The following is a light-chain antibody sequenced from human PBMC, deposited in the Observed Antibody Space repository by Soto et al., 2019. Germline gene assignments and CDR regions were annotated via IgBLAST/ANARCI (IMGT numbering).Light chain of an antibody. Sequence: ENVLTQSPGTLSLSPGERATLSCRASQSLSSSYLAWYQQKPGQAPRLLIYGASSRATGIPDRFSGSGSATDFTLTISRLEPEDFAVYYWQQFATSPLTFGRGTKVEIK. CDR3: QQFATSPLT. CDR2: GAS. CDR1: QSLSSSY. J-gene: IGKJ4*01. V-gene: IGKV3-20*01.